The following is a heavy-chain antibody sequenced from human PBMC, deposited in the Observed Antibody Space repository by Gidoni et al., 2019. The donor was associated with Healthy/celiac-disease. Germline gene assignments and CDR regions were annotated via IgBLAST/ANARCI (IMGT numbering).Heavy chain of an antibody. J-gene: IGHJ6*03. CDR3: ARGKAAYYRVYGYYMDV. CDR1: GGSFSGYY. V-gene: IGHV4-34*01. D-gene: IGHD1-26*01. CDR2: INHSGST. Sequence: QVQLQQWGAGLLKPSATLSLTCAVYGGSFSGYYWSWIRQPPGKGLEWIGEINHSGSTNYNPSLKSRVTISVDTSKNQFSLKLSSVTAADTAVYYCARGKAAYYRVYGYYMDVWGKGTTVTVSS.